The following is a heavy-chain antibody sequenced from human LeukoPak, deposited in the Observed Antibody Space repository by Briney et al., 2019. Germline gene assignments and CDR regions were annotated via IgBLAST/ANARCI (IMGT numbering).Heavy chain of an antibody. CDR2: IIPIFGTA. J-gene: IGHJ3*02. CDR3: ARPPDRDSSGYSDAFDI. CDR1: GGTFSSYA. V-gene: IGHV1-69*01. Sequence: SVKVSCKASGGTFSSYAISWVRQAPGQGLEWMGGIIPIFGTANYAQKFQGRVTITADESTSTAYMELSSLRSEDTAVYYCARPPDRDSSGYSDAFDICGQGTMVTVSS. D-gene: IGHD3-22*01.